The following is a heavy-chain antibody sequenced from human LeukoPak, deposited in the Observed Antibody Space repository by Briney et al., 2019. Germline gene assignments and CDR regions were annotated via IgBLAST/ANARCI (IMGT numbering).Heavy chain of an antibody. CDR3: ARELGRNAFDI. V-gene: IGHV1-2*02. CDR2: TNPNSGGT. Sequence: LWASVKVSCKASGYTFTDNHMYWIRQAPGQGPDCMGWTNPNSGGTNYAQKFQGRITMTRDTSISTAYMELSRLTSDDTAIYFCARELGRNAFDIWGQGTMVTVSP. D-gene: IGHD7-27*01. CDR1: GYTFTDNH. J-gene: IGHJ3*02.